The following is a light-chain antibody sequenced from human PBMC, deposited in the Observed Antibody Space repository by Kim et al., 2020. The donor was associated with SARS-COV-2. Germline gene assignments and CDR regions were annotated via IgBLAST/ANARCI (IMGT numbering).Light chain of an antibody. CDR1: QTISSY. V-gene: IGKV1-39*01. Sequence: DIQMTQSPSSLSASVGATVTITCRASQTISSYLNWYQKKPGKAPKLLISTASNLQSGVTSRFSGSGSGTDFTLTISSLQPEDFATYYCQQYYSIPPTFGQGTKLEI. CDR2: TAS. CDR3: QQYYSIPPT. J-gene: IGKJ2*01.